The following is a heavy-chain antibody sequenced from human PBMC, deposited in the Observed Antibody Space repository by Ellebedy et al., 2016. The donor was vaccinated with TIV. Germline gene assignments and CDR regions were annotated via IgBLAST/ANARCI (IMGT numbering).Heavy chain of an antibody. CDR3: ARPPIVGGTVAFDY. D-gene: IGHD1-26*01. CDR2: IYHSGIT. Sequence: MPSETLSLTCTVSGGSISSSSHYWGWIRQPPGKGLEWIGSIYHSGITYYNPSLKSRVIISVDTSKNQFSLKLNSVTAADTAAYYCARPPIVGGTVAFDYWGQGILVTVSS. CDR1: GGSISSSSHY. V-gene: IGHV4-39*01. J-gene: IGHJ4*02.